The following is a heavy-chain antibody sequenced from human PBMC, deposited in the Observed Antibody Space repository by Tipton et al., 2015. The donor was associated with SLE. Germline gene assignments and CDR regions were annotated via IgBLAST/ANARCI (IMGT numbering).Heavy chain of an antibody. D-gene: IGHD3-10*01. Sequence: SLRLSCAASGFTFSNYARTWVRQAPGKGLEWVSAISGSGDSTHNADSVKGRFTISRDNSKNTLYLQMNSLRAEDTAVYYCARDSLAGGFFDYWGQGTLVTVSS. J-gene: IGHJ4*02. CDR1: GFTFSNYA. CDR2: ISGSGDST. CDR3: ARDSLAGGFFDY. V-gene: IGHV3-23*01.